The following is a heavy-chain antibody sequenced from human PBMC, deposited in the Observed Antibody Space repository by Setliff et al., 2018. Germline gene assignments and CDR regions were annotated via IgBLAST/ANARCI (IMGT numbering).Heavy chain of an antibody. V-gene: IGHV1-18*01. Sequence: ASVKVSCKASGYTFRNYAFAWVRQAPGQGLEWMGWISAYNGNTNYAQKLQGRVTMTTDTSTSTAYMELRSLRSDDTAVYYCARVGVYYYDSSGYHRSPYYYYYGMDVWGQGTTVTVSS. CDR3: ARVGVYYYDSSGYHRSPYYYYYGMDV. D-gene: IGHD3-22*01. CDR1: GYTFRNYA. J-gene: IGHJ6*02. CDR2: ISAYNGNT.